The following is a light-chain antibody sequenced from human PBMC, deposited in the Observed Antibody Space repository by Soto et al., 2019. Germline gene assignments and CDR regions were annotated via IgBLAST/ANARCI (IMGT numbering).Light chain of an antibody. CDR3: QQYYSTPRT. Sequence: DIVMTQSPDSLAVSLGETAAINCKSNQSVLFSSNNKNYLAWYQQKAGQPPTVVIYWASTRESGVPDRFSGSGSGTDFTLTISSLQAEDVAVYYCQQYYSTPRTFGQGTQVEI. V-gene: IGKV4-1*01. CDR1: QSVLFSSNNKNY. J-gene: IGKJ1*01. CDR2: WAS.